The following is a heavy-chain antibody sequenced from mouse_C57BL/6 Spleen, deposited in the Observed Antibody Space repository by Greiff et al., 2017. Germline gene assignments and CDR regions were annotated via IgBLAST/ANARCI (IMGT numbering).Heavy chain of an antibody. J-gene: IGHJ1*03. CDR1: GFTFSDFY. CDR2: SRNKANDYTT. CDR3: EKDRSSYGYVDV. D-gene: IGHD1-1*01. V-gene: IGHV7-1*01. Sequence: EVQLVASGGGLVQSGRSLRLSCATSGFTFSDFYMEWVRQAPGKGLEWIAASRNKANDYTTEYNATVKGRFIVSRDTSQSILYLQMNALGAEDTDIYYCEKDRSSYGYVDVWGTGTTVTVSS.